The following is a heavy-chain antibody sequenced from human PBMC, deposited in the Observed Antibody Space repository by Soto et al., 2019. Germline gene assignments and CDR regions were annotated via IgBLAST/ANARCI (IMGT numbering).Heavy chain of an antibody. CDR1: GGTFGSYA. V-gene: IGHV1-69*01. CDR3: ARSQGSSTSLEIYYYYYYGMDV. D-gene: IGHD2-2*01. CDR2: IIPIPGTA. J-gene: IGHJ6*02. Sequence: QVRRVQSGAEVKKPGSSLKVSCKASGGTFGSYAISWVRQAPGQGLEWMGGIIPIPGTANYAQKFQGRVTIAADESTSTAYMELSSLRSEDTAVYYCARSQGSSTSLEIYYYYYYGMDVWGQGTTVTVSS.